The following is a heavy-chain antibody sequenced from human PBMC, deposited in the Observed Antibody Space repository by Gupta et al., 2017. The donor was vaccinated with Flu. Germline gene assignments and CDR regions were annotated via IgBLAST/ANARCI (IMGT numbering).Heavy chain of an antibody. CDR1: GGSISSSSYY. CDR2: IYYSGST. Sequence: QLQLQESGPGLVKPSETLSLTCTVSGGSISSSSYYWGWIRQPPGKGLEWIGSIYYSGSTYYNPSLKSRVTISVDTSKNQFSLKLSSVTAADTAVYYCARHLLGQWPDHDYWGQGTLVTVSS. CDR3: ARHLLGQWPDHDY. D-gene: IGHD6-19*01. V-gene: IGHV4-39*01. J-gene: IGHJ4*02.